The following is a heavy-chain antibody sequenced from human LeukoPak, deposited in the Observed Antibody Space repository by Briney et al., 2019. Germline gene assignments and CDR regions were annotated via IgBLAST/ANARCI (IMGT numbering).Heavy chain of an antibody. D-gene: IGHD3-22*01. Sequence: GGSLRLSCTASGFTFGDCAMSWVRQAPGKGLEWVGFIRSKAYGGTTEYAASVSGRFTISRDDSKSIAYLQMNSLKTEDTAMYYCTKYYYDSDGYYYVDYWGQGILVTVSS. J-gene: IGHJ4*02. CDR2: IRSKAYGGTT. CDR1: GFTFGDCA. V-gene: IGHV3-49*04. CDR3: TKYYYDSDGYYYVDY.